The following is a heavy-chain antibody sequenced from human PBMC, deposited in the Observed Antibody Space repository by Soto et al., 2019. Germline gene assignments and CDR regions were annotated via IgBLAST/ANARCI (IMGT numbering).Heavy chain of an antibody. Sequence: SETLSLTCTVSGGSVSSGSYYWSWIRQPPGKGLEWIGYIYYSGSTNYNPSRKSRVTISVDTSKNQFSLKLCSVTAADTAVYYCARLSGSTPYYYYYYGMDVWGQGTTVTAP. J-gene: IGHJ6*02. CDR2: IYYSGST. V-gene: IGHV4-61*01. CDR3: ARLSGSTPYYYYYYGMDV. CDR1: GGSVSSGSYY. D-gene: IGHD3-10*01.